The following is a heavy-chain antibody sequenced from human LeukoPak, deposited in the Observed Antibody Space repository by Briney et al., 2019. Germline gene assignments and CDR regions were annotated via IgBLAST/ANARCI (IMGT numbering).Heavy chain of an antibody. CDR2: IIPIFGTA. CDR3: AICIAAAFIDYYYMDV. CDR1: GGTFSSYA. Sequence: GASVKVSCKASGGTFSSYAISWVRQAPGQGLEWMGGIIPIFGTANYAQKSQGRVTITADKSTSTAYMELSSLRSEDTAVYYCAICIAAAFIDYYYMDVWGKGTTVTVSS. D-gene: IGHD6-13*01. V-gene: IGHV1-69*06. J-gene: IGHJ6*03.